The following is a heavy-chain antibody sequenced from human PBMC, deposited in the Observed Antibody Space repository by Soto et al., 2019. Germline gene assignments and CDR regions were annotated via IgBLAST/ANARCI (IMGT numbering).Heavy chain of an antibody. CDR3: ARAGIAAAGPNFDY. V-gene: IGHV4-34*01. CDR2: INHSGST. Sequence: SETLSLTCAVYGGSFGGYYWSWIRQPPGKGLEWIGEINHSGSTNYNPSLKSRVTISVDTSKNQFSLKLSSVTAADTAVYYCARAGIAAAGPNFDYWGQGTLVTVSS. D-gene: IGHD6-13*01. CDR1: GGSFGGYY. J-gene: IGHJ4*02.